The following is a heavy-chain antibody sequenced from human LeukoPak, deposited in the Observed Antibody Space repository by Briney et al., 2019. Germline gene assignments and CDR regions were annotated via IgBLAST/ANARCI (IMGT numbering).Heavy chain of an antibody. J-gene: IGHJ4*02. CDR3: ANPAPGVVYLY. CDR2: IRNYGGST. V-gene: IGHV3-23*01. Sequence: GGSLRLSCAASGFTFSSYEMSWVRQAPGKGLEWVSGIRNYGGSTYYADSVKGRFTISRDNSKNTLYLQMNSLRAEDTAVYYCANPAPGVVYLYWGQGTLVTVSS. CDR1: GFTFSSYE. D-gene: IGHD2-8*02.